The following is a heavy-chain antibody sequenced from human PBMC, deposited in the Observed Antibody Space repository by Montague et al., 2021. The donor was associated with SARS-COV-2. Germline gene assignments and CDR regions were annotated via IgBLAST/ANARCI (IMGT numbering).Heavy chain of an antibody. V-gene: IGHV4-59*01. D-gene: IGHD2/OR15-2a*01. J-gene: IGHJ4*02. CDR3: ARAQNTYFIANCVNYFDF. CDR2: VFLSGNI. Sequence: SETLSLTCTVSGGSFSTYYWTWIRQPPNKGLEWIGNVFLSGNINRNPSLKSRVSMSVDTSKNQFFLVLNSVTAADTAMYYCARAQNTYFIANCVNYFDFWGLGAQVTVSS. CDR1: GGSFSTYY.